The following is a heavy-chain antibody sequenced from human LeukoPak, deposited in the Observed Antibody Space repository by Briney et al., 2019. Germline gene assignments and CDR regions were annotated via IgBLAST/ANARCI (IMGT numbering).Heavy chain of an antibody. J-gene: IGHJ1*01. CDR3: ARSGRYYDFWSGTLRYFQH. CDR2: IYHSGST. Sequence: SETLSLTCTVSGYSISSGYYWGWIRQPPGKGLEWIGSIYHSGSTYYNPSLKSRVTISVDTSKNQFSLKLSSVTAADTAVYYCARSGRYYDFWSGTLRYFQHWGQGTLVTVSS. CDR1: GYSISSGYY. D-gene: IGHD3-3*01. V-gene: IGHV4-38-2*02.